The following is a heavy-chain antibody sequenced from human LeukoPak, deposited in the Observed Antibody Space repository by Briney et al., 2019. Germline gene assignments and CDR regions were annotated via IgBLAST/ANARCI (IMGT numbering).Heavy chain of an antibody. Sequence: QAGGSLRLSCAASGFTFSSYDMHWVRQTTGKGLEWVSAIGTAGDTYYPGSVKGRFTISRENAKNSLYLQMNSLRAGDTAVYYCARSYGDYLHYGMDVWGQGTTVTVSS. D-gene: IGHD4-17*01. CDR2: IGTAGDT. CDR3: ARSYGDYLHYGMDV. CDR1: GFTFSSYD. J-gene: IGHJ6*02. V-gene: IGHV3-13*01.